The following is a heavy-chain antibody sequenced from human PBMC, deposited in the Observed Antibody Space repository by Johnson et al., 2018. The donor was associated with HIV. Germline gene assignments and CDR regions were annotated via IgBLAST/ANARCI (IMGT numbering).Heavy chain of an antibody. V-gene: IGHV3-66*01. Sequence: MLLVESGGGVVQPGGSLRLSCAASGFTVSNKYMTWVRQSPWKGLEWVSVIYSGGSTYYADSVKGRFTISRDNSKNTVYLQMHSLRAEDTAVYYCARDRQSGGGDADAFDIWGQGTMVSVSS. CDR3: ARDRQSGGGDADAFDI. CDR2: IYSGGST. D-gene: IGHD1-26*01. J-gene: IGHJ3*02. CDR1: GFTVSNKY.